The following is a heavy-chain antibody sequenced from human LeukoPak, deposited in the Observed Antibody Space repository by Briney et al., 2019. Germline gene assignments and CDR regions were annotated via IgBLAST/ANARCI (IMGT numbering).Heavy chain of an antibody. CDR2: IYTSGST. CDR3: ARMVVVGHNWFDP. D-gene: IGHD3-22*01. V-gene: IGHV4-61*02. CDR1: GGSISSGSYY. Sequence: PSETLSLTCTVSGGSISSGSYYWSWIRQPAGKGLEWIGRIYTSGSTNYNPSLKSRVTISVDTSKNQFSLKLSSVTAADTAVYYCARMVVVGHNWFDPWGQGTLVTVSS. J-gene: IGHJ5*02.